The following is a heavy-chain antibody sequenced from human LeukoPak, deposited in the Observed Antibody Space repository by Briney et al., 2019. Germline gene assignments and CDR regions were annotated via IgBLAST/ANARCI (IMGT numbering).Heavy chain of an antibody. CDR3: ASNSGSSQDAFDI. Sequence: SVKVSCKASGGTLSSYAISWVRQAPGQGLEWMGGIIPIFGTANYAQKFQGRVTITTDESTSTAYMELSSLRSEDTAVYYCASNSGSSQDAFDIWGQGTMVTVSS. CDR2: IIPIFGTA. V-gene: IGHV1-69*05. J-gene: IGHJ3*02. D-gene: IGHD1-26*01. CDR1: GGTLSSYA.